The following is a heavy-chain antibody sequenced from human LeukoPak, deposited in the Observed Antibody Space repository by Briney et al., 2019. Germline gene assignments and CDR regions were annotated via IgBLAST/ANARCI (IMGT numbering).Heavy chain of an antibody. J-gene: IGHJ6*02. CDR2: ISGSGGST. CDR1: GFTFSSYA. V-gene: IGHV3-23*01. CDR3: AKVHTGGGATSRSYYYGMDV. D-gene: IGHD1-26*01. Sequence: GGSLRLSCAASGFTFSSYAMSWVRQAPGKGLEWFSAISGSGGSTYYADSVKGRFTISRDNSKNTLYLQMNSLRAEDTAVYYCAKVHTGGGATSRSYYYGMDVWGQGTTVTVSS.